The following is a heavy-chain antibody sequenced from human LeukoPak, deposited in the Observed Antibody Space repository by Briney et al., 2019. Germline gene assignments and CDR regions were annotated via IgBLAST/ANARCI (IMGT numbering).Heavy chain of an antibody. D-gene: IGHD2-15*01. CDR2: ISSSGSTI. CDR1: GFTFSSYE. CDR3: AREYEGYCSGGSCFRGIYNWFDP. V-gene: IGHV3-48*03. Sequence: PGGSLRLSCAASGFTFSSYEMNWVRQAPGKGLEWVSYISSSGSTIYYADSVKGRFTISRDNAKNSLYLQMNSLRVEDTAVYYCAREYEGYCSGGSCFRGIYNWFDPWGQGTLVTVSS. J-gene: IGHJ5*02.